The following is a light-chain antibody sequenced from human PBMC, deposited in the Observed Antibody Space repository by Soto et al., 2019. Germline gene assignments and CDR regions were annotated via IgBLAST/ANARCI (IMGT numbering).Light chain of an antibody. CDR1: QSVLYSSNNKNY. V-gene: IGKV4-1*01. Sequence: DIVMTQSPDSLAVSLGERATINCKSSQSVLYSSNNKNYLAWYQQKPGQPPKLLIYWASTRESGVPDRFSGSGSGTDFTLTISSLQAEDVADYYCQQYYSTHTFGQGTKLEIK. CDR3: QQYYSTHT. CDR2: WAS. J-gene: IGKJ2*01.